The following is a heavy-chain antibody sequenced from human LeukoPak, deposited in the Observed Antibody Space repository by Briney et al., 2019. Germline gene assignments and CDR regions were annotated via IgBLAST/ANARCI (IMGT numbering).Heavy chain of an antibody. V-gene: IGHV3-13*04. CDR3: ARGVPGGLDY. CDR1: GFTFSNYD. J-gene: IGHJ4*02. D-gene: IGHD3-10*01. CDR2: IGSAGDT. Sequence: GGSLRLSCAASGFTFSNYDMHWVRQATGKGLEWVSGIGSAGDTNYPGSVKGRFTISRENSKNSLYLQMDSLRAGDTAVYYCARGVPGGLDYWGQGTLVTVSS.